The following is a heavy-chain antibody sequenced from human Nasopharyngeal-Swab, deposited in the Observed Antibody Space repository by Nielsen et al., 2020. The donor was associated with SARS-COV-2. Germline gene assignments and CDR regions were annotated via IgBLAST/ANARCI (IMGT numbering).Heavy chain of an antibody. D-gene: IGHD3-22*01. CDR3: ARAITYYYDGSGSPSYGLDV. CDR2: LIPVFGTT. J-gene: IGHJ6*02. V-gene: IGHV1-69*01. Sequence: WVRQAPGQGLEWVEGLIPVFGTTHYSQKFQDRLRVTADASTDTAYMELSSLRSDDTAVYYCARAITYYYDGSGSPSYGLDVWGQGTTVTVS.